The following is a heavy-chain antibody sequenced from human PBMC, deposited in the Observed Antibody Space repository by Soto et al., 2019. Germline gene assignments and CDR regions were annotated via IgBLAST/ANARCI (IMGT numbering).Heavy chain of an antibody. Sequence: EVQLVESGGGLVKPGGSLRLSCAASGFTFSSYSMNWVRQAPGKGLECVSSISSSSSYIYYADSVKGRFTISRDNAKNSLYLQMNSLRAEDTAVYYCAREYQGDDFWSGSVDYWGQGTLVTVSS. CDR1: GFTFSSYS. CDR2: ISSSSSYI. CDR3: AREYQGDDFWSGSVDY. V-gene: IGHV3-21*01. J-gene: IGHJ4*02. D-gene: IGHD3-3*01.